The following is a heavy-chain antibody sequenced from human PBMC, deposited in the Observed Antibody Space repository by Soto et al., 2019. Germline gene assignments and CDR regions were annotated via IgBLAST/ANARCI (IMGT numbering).Heavy chain of an antibody. CDR2: ISHDGSNK. CDR3: ARENFYFDF. CDR1: GFTFSTYA. Sequence: QVQLVESGGGVVQPGRSLRLSCAASGFTFSTYAMHWVRQAPGKGLEWVAVISHDGSNKYYADSVKGRFTISRDNSKNTLYLQMNSRRAEDTAVYYCARENFYFDFWGQGTLVTVSS. V-gene: IGHV3-30-3*01. J-gene: IGHJ4*02.